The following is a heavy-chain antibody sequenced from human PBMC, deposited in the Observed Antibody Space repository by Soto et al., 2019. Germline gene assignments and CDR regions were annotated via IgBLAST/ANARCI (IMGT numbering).Heavy chain of an antibody. CDR3: VRSSFFEGRGYYYGY. D-gene: IGHD3-22*01. J-gene: IGHJ4*02. Sequence: GSLRLSCAASGFTFSSYGMHWVRQAPGKGLEWVAVIWYDGSNKYYADSVEGRFTISRDNSKNTLYLQMNSLRVEDTALYYCVRSSFFEGRGYYYGYWGQGTLVTVSS. CDR1: GFTFSSYG. CDR2: IWYDGSNK. V-gene: IGHV3-33*01.